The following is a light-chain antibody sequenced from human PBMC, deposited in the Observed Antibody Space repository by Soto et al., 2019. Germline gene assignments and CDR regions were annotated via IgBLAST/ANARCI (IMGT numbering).Light chain of an antibody. CDR1: QSVSSY. Sequence: EIVLTQSPATLSLSPGERATLSCRASQSVSSYLAWYQQKPGQAPRLLIYDASNRATGTPPRFSRSGSGTDFTLTISSLEPEDFAVYYCQQRSNWPPTFGGGTKVEIK. CDR3: QQRSNWPPT. J-gene: IGKJ4*01. V-gene: IGKV3-11*01. CDR2: DAS.